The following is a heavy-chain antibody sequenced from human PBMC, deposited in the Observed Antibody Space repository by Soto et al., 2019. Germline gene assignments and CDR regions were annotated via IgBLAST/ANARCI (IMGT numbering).Heavy chain of an antibody. CDR3: ARTQSGGSCYVDY. J-gene: IGHJ4*02. Sequence: QLQLQESGPGLVKPSETLSLTCTVSGGSISSSSYYWGWIRQPPGKGLEWIGRIYYSGSTYYNPSLKIRVTISVDTSKNQFSLKLSSVTAADTAVYYCARTQSGGSCYVDYWGQGTLVTVSS. V-gene: IGHV4-39*01. CDR1: GGSISSSSYY. D-gene: IGHD2-15*01. CDR2: IYYSGST.